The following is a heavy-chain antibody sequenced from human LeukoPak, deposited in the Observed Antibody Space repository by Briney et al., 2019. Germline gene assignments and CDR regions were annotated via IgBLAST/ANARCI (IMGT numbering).Heavy chain of an antibody. D-gene: IGHD1-1*01. Sequence: GGSLRLSCAASGFSFSSFGLHWVRQAPGKGLEWVAFIRYDGDNKYHADSVKGRFTISRDNSKNTLYLQMNSLRAEDTAVYYCAKTLGLTSRNDAFDTWGQGTMVTVSS. V-gene: IGHV3-30*02. J-gene: IGHJ3*02. CDR3: AKTLGLTSRNDAFDT. CDR1: GFSFSSFG. CDR2: IRYDGDNK.